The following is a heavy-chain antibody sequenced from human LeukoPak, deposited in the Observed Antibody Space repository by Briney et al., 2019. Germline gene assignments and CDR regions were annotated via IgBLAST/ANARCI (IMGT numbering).Heavy chain of an antibody. V-gene: IGHV2-5*02. CDR3: AHNNYYGSGTSSYYFEY. D-gene: IGHD3-10*01. CDR2: IYWDEDK. Sequence: SGHTLVNPTQTLTLTCTFSGFSLSTSGVGLGWIRQPPGKALQWLAFIYWDEDKRYSTSLESRLTITKDTSKNQVVLTVTSMDPVDTATYYCAHNNYYGSGTSSYYFEYWGQGTLVTVSS. J-gene: IGHJ4*02. CDR1: GFSLSTSGVG.